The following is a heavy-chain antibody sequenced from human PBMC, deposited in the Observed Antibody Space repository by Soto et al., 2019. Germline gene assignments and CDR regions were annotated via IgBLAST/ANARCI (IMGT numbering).Heavy chain of an antibody. CDR1: GYTFTNYG. V-gene: IGHV1-18*01. CDR3: AKGGCSGGSCYLFDS. D-gene: IGHD2-15*01. Sequence: ASVKVSCKASGYTFTNYGITWVRQAPGQGLEWMGWISAYNGDTHYTQRLQGRVTMTTDTSTSTAYMELRSLRAEDTAVYYCAKGGCSGGSCYLFDSWGQGTLVTSPQ. CDR2: ISAYNGDT. J-gene: IGHJ4*02.